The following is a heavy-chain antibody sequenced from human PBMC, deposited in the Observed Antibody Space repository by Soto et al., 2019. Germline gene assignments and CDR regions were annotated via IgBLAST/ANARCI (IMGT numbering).Heavy chain of an antibody. J-gene: IGHJ4*02. CDR3: ARPANTVADHFDL. Sequence: ESLKISCQVPGYTFTIYWIGWVRQMPGKGLEWMGIIYPSDSDTRYSPSFQGQVTISADQSINTAYLQWDSLKASDTAIYYCARPANTVADHFDLWGQGTPVTVSS. CDR2: IYPSDSDT. V-gene: IGHV5-51*01. D-gene: IGHD4-17*01. CDR1: GYTFTIYW.